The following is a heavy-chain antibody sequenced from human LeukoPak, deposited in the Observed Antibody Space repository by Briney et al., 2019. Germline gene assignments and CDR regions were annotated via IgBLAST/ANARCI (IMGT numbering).Heavy chain of an antibody. CDR1: GGSISSDDYY. CDR2: IYYSGST. D-gene: IGHD6-13*01. J-gene: IGHJ4*02. Sequence: SETLSLTCTVSGGSISSDDYYWSWIRQPPGKGLEWIGYIYYSGSTYYNPSLKSRVTISVDTSKNQFSLKLSSVTAADTAVYYCATRRAAAGTYLDYWGQGTLVTVSS. V-gene: IGHV4-30-4*08. CDR3: ATRRAAAGTYLDY.